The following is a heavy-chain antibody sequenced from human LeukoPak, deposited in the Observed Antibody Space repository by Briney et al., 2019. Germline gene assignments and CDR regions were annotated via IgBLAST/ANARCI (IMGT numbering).Heavy chain of an antibody. Sequence: GGSLRLSCAASGFTFSSYAMSWVRQAPGKGLEWVSAISGSGGSTYYADSVKGRFTISRDNAKNSLYLQMNSLRAEDTALYYCAKDPKYYPNAFDIWGQGTMVTVSS. D-gene: IGHD3-10*01. CDR3: AKDPKYYPNAFDI. CDR2: ISGSGGST. V-gene: IGHV3-23*01. CDR1: GFTFSSYA. J-gene: IGHJ3*02.